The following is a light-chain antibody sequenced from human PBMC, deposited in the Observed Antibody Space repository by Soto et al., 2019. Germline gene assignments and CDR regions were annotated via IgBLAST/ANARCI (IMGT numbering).Light chain of an antibody. V-gene: IGLV2-14*01. Sequence: QSVLTQPASVSGSPGQSIAISCTGTSSDGGGYNYVSWYQQHPGKAPKLMIYDVSNRPSGVSNRFSGSKSGNTASLTISGLQAEDEADYYCSSYTSSSTPVVFGGGAQLTVL. CDR2: DVS. CDR3: SSYTSSSTPVV. CDR1: SSDGGGYNY. J-gene: IGLJ2*01.